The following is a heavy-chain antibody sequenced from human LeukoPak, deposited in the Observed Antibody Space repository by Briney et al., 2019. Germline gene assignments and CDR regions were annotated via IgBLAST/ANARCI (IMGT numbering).Heavy chain of an antibody. D-gene: IGHD2-2*03. J-gene: IGHJ4*02. CDR1: GFLFSDYY. CDR2: IKEDGSEK. Sequence: GGSLRLSCAASGFLFSDYYMSWFRQVPGRGPEWVANIKEDGSEKYYVDSVKGRFTISRDNAKNSLDLQMNSLRAEDTAVYYCARDSGYCSSTSCYHGPFDYWGQGTLVTVSS. CDR3: ARDSGYCSSTSCYHGPFDY. V-gene: IGHV3-7*01.